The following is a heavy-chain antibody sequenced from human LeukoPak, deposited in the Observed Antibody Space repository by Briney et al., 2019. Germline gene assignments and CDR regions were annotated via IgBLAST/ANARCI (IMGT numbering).Heavy chain of an antibody. D-gene: IGHD1-26*01. Sequence: KTSETLSLTCAVYGGSFSGYYWSWIRQPPGKGLEWIGEINHSGSTNYNPSLKSRVTISVDTSKNQFSLKLSSVTAADTAVYYCARVRRQGLGDYYGMDVWGQGTTVTVSS. CDR1: GGSFSGYY. CDR3: ARVRRQGLGDYYGMDV. V-gene: IGHV4-34*01. J-gene: IGHJ6*02. CDR2: INHSGST.